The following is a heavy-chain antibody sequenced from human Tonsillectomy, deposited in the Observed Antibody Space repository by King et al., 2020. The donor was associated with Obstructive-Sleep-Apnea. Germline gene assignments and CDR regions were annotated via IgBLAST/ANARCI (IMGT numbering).Heavy chain of an antibody. J-gene: IGHJ5*02. V-gene: IGHV4-34*01. CDR1: GGSFSDYY. CDR3: ARGSRSAAVNWCDP. CDR2: INHSGST. D-gene: IGHD6-13*01. Sequence: VQLQQWGAGLLKSSETLSLTCAVYGGSFSDYYWSWIRQPPGKGLEWIGEINHSGSTNYNPSLKSRGTISVDTSHHQVSLKLSSVTAADTAVYYCARGSRSAAVNWCDPWGQGSLVTVSS.